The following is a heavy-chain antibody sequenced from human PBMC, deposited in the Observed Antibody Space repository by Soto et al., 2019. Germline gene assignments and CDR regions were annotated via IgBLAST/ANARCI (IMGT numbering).Heavy chain of an antibody. CDR1: GYTFTDFY. CDR3: ATGTKGTTGWYHP. J-gene: IGHJ5*02. D-gene: IGHD1-1*01. Sequence: QVQLVQSGTEVKKPGASVTVSCKSSGYTFTDFYLHWLRQAPGQGLEWVGWINPKTGDTKSSQKFQGSVTMSRDTSVSTAYIDLTSLTSDDPAMYYCATGTKGTTGWYHPWGQGTRVNVSS. CDR2: INPKTGDT. V-gene: IGHV1-2*02.